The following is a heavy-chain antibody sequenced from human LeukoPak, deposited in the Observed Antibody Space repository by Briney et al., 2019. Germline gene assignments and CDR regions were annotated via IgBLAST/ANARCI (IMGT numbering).Heavy chain of an antibody. CDR1: GFTFDNYA. J-gene: IGHJ4*02. CDR2: ISGSGVNT. D-gene: IGHD2-8*02. V-gene: IGHV3-23*01. CDR3: AKFRGRTGYYFDY. Sequence: GGSLRLSCAASGFTFDNYAMNWVRQAPGKGLEWVLGISGSGVNTYYADSVKGRFTISRDNSKNTLYLQLNSLRGEDTAIYYCAKFRGRTGYYFDYWGQGTLVNVSS.